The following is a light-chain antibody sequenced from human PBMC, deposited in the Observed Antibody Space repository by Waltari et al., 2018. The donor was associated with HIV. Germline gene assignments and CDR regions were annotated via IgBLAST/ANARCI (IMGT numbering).Light chain of an antibody. V-gene: IGLV3-25*03. Sequence: SYELTQPPSVSVSPGQTARITCSGVALPNQYAYWYQQKPGQAPVLVIYKDSERPSGIPELFSGSSSGTTVTLTISGVQAEDEADYYCQSADSSGNYQVFGGGTKLTVL. CDR2: KDS. CDR1: ALPNQY. J-gene: IGLJ3*02. CDR3: QSADSSGNYQV.